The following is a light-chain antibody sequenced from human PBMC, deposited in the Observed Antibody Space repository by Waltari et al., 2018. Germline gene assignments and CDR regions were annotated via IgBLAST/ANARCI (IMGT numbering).Light chain of an antibody. Sequence: DIVMTQSTDSLAVSLGERATTHCHASQSVLYSSNNKNYLAWYQHKPRQPPKLLIYWASTRESGVPDRFSGSGSGTEFTLTISSLQAEDVAVYYCQQHYSTPYTFGQGTKLEIK. CDR3: QQHYSTPYT. V-gene: IGKV4-1*01. CDR2: WAS. CDR1: QSVLYSSNNKNY. J-gene: IGKJ2*01.